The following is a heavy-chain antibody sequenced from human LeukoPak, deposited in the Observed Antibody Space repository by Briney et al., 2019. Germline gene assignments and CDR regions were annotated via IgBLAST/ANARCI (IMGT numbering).Heavy chain of an antibody. J-gene: IGHJ6*03. CDR3: ARSALRYCSSTSCPPYYYYYMDV. CDR1: GGSIISNTYY. V-gene: IGHV4-39*07. CDR2: IYYKGNT. D-gene: IGHD2-2*01. Sequence: SETLSLTCTVSGGSIISNTYYYGWIRQPPGKGLEWIGSIYYKGNTYYSPSLKSRVTISVDTSKNQSSLKLSSVTAADTAVYYCARSALRYCSSTSCPPYYYYYMDVWGKGTTVTVSS.